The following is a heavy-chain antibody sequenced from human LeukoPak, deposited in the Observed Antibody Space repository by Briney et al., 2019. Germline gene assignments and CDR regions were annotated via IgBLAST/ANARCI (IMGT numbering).Heavy chain of an antibody. CDR3: ARRKTTMVRGVIDY. Sequence: PSETLSLTCTVSGGSISGFYWSWIRQPPGKGLEWIGYIYYSGSTNYNPSLKSRVTISVDTSKNQFSLKLSSVTAADTAVYYCARRKTTMVRGVIDYWGQGTLVTVSS. J-gene: IGHJ4*02. V-gene: IGHV4-59*12. CDR1: GGSISGFY. D-gene: IGHD3-10*01. CDR2: IYYSGST.